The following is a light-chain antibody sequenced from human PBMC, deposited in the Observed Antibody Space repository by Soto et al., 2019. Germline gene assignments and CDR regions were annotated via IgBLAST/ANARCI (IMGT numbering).Light chain of an antibody. CDR2: GAS. Sequence: EIVLTRSPATLSLSPGERGTLSCRASQSIGNSLVWYQQKPGQSPRLLIYGASTRATGIPVRFSGSGSGTDFTLTISSLEPQDSAVYYCQQRSNWPPFTFGGGTKVEIK. J-gene: IGKJ4*01. CDR3: QQRSNWPPFT. CDR1: QSIGNS. V-gene: IGKV3-11*01.